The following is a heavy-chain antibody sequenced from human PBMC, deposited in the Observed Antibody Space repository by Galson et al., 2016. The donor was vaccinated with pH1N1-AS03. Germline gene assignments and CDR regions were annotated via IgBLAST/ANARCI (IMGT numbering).Heavy chain of an antibody. V-gene: IGHV3-15*01. CDR3: TTDDYGDYRGTGAGTNDAFDM. CDR1: GFTFSNAW. D-gene: IGHD4-17*01. J-gene: IGHJ3*02. CDR2: IKNREDGRTT. Sequence: SLRLSCAASGFTFSNAWMSWVRQAPGKGLEWVGLIKNREDGRTTDYAAPVKGRFTITRADSKNTLYLQMNGLKTEDTAVYYCTTDDYGDYRGTGAGTNDAFDMWGQGTMVTVSS.